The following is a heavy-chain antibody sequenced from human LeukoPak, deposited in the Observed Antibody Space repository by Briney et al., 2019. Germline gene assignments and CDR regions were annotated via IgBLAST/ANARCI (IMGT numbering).Heavy chain of an antibody. CDR1: GYTFTGYY. J-gene: IGHJ4*02. Sequence: ASVKVSCKASGYTFTGYYMHWVRQAPGQGLEWMGWINPNSGGTNYAQKFQDRVTMTRDTSISTAYMELSRLRSDDTAVYYCARDLSPGEVYYFDYWGQGTLVTVSS. CDR3: ARDLSPGEVYYFDY. CDR2: INPNSGGT. V-gene: IGHV1-2*02. D-gene: IGHD3-10*01.